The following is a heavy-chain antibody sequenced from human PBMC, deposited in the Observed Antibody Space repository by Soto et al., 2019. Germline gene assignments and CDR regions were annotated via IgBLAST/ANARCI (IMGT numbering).Heavy chain of an antibody. V-gene: IGHV4-30-4*01. Sequence: PSETLSLTCTVSCGSINSGDYHWTWIRQFPGKDLEWIGGIYYSASTYYNPSLVSRLTISLDTSKNQFSLRLTSATAVDTAVYYCARDSRTPSGGMDVWGQGTTVTVS. CDR1: CGSINSGDYH. CDR2: IYYSAST. CDR3: ARDSRTPSGGMDV. J-gene: IGHJ6*02.